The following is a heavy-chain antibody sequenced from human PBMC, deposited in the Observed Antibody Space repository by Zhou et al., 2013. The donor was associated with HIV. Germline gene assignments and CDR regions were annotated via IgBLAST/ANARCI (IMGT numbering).Heavy chain of an antibody. J-gene: IGHJ4*02. Sequence: QVQLVQSGAEVKEPGASLKVSCKASGYTFTGYYIHWVRQAPGQGLEWMGWINPNSGGTNYAQKFQGRVTMTRDTSISTAYMELSRLRSDDTAVYYCARARYYYGSGSYYPFDYWGQGTLVTVSS. CDR2: INPNSGGT. D-gene: IGHD3-10*01. CDR3: ARARYYYGSGSYYPFDY. CDR1: GYTFTGYY. V-gene: IGHV1-2*02.